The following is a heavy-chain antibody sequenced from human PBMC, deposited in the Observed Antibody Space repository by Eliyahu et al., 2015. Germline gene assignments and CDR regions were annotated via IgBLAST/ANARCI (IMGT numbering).Heavy chain of an antibody. V-gene: IGHV3-9*01. D-gene: IGHD2-15*01. CDR1: XFXCFGDFA. CDR3: AKAYLGWHLNYYFDY. J-gene: IGHJ4*01. CDR2: IDWNSGTV. Sequence: VQLVQSGGGSVQPGGSLRLSXXXXXFXCFGDFAMHWVRQSPTKGLEWVSGIDWNSGTVAYADSVRGRFSISRDNAKNSLFLQMNSLTPEDSALYYCAKAYLGWHLNYYFDYWGHGAPVTVSS.